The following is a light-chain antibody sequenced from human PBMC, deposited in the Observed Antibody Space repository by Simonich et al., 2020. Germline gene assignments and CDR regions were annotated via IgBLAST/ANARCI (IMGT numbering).Light chain of an antibody. CDR1: SSDVGSYNL. CDR3: CSYAGSSTV. Sequence: QSALTQPASVSGSPGQSITISCTGTSSDVGSYNLVSWYQQHPGKAPNLMIYEGRKRPSGVSNRFSSSKSGNTASLTISGLQAEDEADYYCCSYAGSSTVFGGGTKLTVL. V-gene: IGLV2-23*01. CDR2: EGR. J-gene: IGLJ2*01.